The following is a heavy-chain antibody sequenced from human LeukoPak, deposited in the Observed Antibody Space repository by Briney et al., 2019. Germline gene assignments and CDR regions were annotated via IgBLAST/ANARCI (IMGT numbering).Heavy chain of an antibody. CDR3: VTSEWLLAPLDY. CDR2: IIPNSGAT. J-gene: IGHJ4*02. V-gene: IGHV1-2*02. Sequence: ASVKVSCKASGYTFTDYYMHWVRQAPGQGLEWMGWIIPNSGATNYAQKFQGRVTMTRDTSISTAYMELSRLRSDDTAVYYCVTSEWLLAPLDYWGQGTLVTVSS. D-gene: IGHD3-3*01. CDR1: GYTFTDYY.